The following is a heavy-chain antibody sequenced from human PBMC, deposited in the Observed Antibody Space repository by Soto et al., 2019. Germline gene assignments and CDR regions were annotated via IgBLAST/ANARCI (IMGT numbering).Heavy chain of an antibody. Sequence: SETLSLTCTVSGGSISSYYWSWIRQPPGKGLEWIGYIYYSGSTNYNPSLKSRVTISVDTSKKQFSLKLSSVTAADTAVYYCARDSGVTRSVYYYYGMDVWGQGTTVTVSS. CDR3: ARDSGVTRSVYYYYGMDV. J-gene: IGHJ6*02. D-gene: IGHD4-17*01. CDR1: GGSISSYY. V-gene: IGHV4-59*01. CDR2: IYYSGST.